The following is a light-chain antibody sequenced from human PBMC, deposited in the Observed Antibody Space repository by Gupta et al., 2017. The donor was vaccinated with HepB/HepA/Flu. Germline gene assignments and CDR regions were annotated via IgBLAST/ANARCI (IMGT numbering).Light chain of an antibody. CDR1: SSNIGAGYD. CDR2: GNS. Sequence: QSVLTQPPSVSGAPGQRVTISCTGSSSNIGAGYDVHWYQQLPGTAPKLLIYGNSNRPSGVPDRFSGSKSGTSASLAITGLQAEDEADYYCQSYDSSLSVNWGFGGGTKLT. J-gene: IGLJ3*02. V-gene: IGLV1-40*01. CDR3: QSYDSSLSVNWG.